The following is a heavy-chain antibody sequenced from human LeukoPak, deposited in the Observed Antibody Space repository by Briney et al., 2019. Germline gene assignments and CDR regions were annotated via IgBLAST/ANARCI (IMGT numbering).Heavy chain of an antibody. CDR1: GGSINDYY. J-gene: IGHJ4*02. CDR2: IYYTGRT. V-gene: IGHV4-59*01. Sequence: SETLSLTCTVSGGSINDYYWGWIRQSPGKGLEWIGYIYYTGRTKYNPSVQSRVTISVDTSKNQFSLNLRSVTSADTAVYFCTRVSIHGDSDYWGQGTLVTVSS. CDR3: TRVSIHGDSDY.